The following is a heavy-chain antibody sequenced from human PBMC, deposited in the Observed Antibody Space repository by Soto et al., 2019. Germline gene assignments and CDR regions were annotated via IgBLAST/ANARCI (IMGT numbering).Heavy chain of an antibody. CDR3: ARGLRYCSSTSCYHSATHYYMDV. J-gene: IGHJ6*03. CDR2: INHSGST. CDR1: GGSFSGYY. D-gene: IGHD2-2*01. Sequence: SETLSLTCAVYGGSFSGYYWSWIRQPPGKGLEWIGEINHSGSTNYNPSLKSRVTISVDTSKNQFSLKLSSVTAADTAVYYCARGLRYCSSTSCYHSATHYYMDVWGKGTTVTVSS. V-gene: IGHV4-34*01.